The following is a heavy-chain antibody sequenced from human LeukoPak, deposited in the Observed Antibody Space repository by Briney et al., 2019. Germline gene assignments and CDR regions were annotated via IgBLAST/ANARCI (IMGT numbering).Heavy chain of an antibody. J-gene: IGHJ4*02. D-gene: IGHD3-3*01. CDR1: GFTFSSYA. V-gene: IGHV3-23*01. Sequence: GGSLRLSCAASGFTFSSYAMSWVRQAPGKGLEWVSAISGSGGTTYYADSVKGRFTISRDNSKNTLYLQMNSLRAEDTAVYYCAKDPRSYFDFWADCGQGTLVTVSS. CDR3: AKDPRSYFDFWAD. CDR2: ISGSGGTT.